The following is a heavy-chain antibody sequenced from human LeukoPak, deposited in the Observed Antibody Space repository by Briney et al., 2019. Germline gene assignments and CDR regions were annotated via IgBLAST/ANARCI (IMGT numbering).Heavy chain of an antibody. D-gene: IGHD3-10*01. J-gene: IGHJ4*02. CDR1: GFTFSSIS. CDR2: ISPDGETT. Sequence: GGSLRLSCEASGFTFSSISMNWVRQAPGKGQEWVSSISPDGETTYHADSVKGRFTTSRDNAKSSLYLQMNSLRAEDTALYYCTRGLPVPSLVRGIIIYGLIDYWGQGTLVTVSS. V-gene: IGHV3-21*06. CDR3: TRGLPVPSLVRGIIIYGLIDY.